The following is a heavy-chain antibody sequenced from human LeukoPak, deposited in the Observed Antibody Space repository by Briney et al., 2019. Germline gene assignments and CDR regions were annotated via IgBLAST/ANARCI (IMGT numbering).Heavy chain of an antibody. CDR2: IYTSGST. J-gene: IGHJ5*02. CDR3: ARDRAGGELRYWFDP. D-gene: IGHD1-7*01. CDR1: GGSISSYC. V-gene: IGHV4-4*07. Sequence: PETLSLTCTVSGGSISSYCWSWIRQPAGKGLEWIGRIYTSGSTNYNPSLKSRVTMSVDTSKNQFSLKLSSVTAADTAVYYCARDRAGGELRYWFDPWGQGTLVTVSS.